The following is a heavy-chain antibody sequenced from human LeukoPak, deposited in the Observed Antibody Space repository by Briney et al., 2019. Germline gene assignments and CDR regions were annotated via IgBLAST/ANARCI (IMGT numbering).Heavy chain of an antibody. Sequence: GGSLRLSCAASGLTFSRYWMHWVRQAPGKGLEWVSAISGSGGSTYYADSVKGRFTISRDNSKNTLYLQMNSLRAEDTAVYYCAKVKSPRRPKYYCDSSGLSPNDYWGQGTLVTVSS. J-gene: IGHJ4*02. V-gene: IGHV3-23*01. CDR3: AKVKSPRRPKYYCDSSGLSPNDY. CDR2: ISGSGGST. D-gene: IGHD3-22*01. CDR1: GLTFSRYW.